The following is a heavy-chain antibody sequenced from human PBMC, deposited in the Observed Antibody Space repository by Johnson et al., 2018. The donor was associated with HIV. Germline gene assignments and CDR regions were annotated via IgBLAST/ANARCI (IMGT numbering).Heavy chain of an antibody. CDR1: QFTFSSYY. J-gene: IGHJ3*02. V-gene: IGHV3-25*03. CDR2: VNPNGGST. D-gene: IGHD3-22*01. CDR3: ARCYYDSGGYADAFDI. Sequence: VQLVESGGGLAKPAWSPRLSCAASQFTFSSYYMNCVRQAPGNGLELVGQVNPNGGSTYLIDSEKGRFTISRDDSKNSLYLQMNSLKTEDAAVYYCARCYYDSGGYADAFDIWGQGTMVTVSS.